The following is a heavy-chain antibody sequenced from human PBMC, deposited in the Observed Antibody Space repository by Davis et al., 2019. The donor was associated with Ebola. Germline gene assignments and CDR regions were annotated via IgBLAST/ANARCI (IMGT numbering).Heavy chain of an antibody. Sequence: GESLKISCAASGFTFSSYSMNWVRQAPGKGLEWVSYISSSSSTIYYADSVKGRFTISRDNSKNTLYLQMNSLRAEDTAVYYCARGRWLQLYYFDYWGQGTLVTVSS. J-gene: IGHJ4*02. CDR2: ISSSSSTI. V-gene: IGHV3-48*01. CDR3: ARGRWLQLYYFDY. CDR1: GFTFSSYS. D-gene: IGHD5-24*01.